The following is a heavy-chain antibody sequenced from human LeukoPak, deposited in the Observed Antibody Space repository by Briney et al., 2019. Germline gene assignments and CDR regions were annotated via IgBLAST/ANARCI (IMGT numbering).Heavy chain of an antibody. CDR2: IRSKAYGGTT. Sequence: PGGSLRLSCTASGFTFGDYAMSWVRQAPGKGLEWVGFIRSKAYGGTTEYAASVKGRFTISRDDSKSIAYLQMNSLKTKDTAVYYCTLSVPPSIVGAALFDYWGQGTLVTVSS. D-gene: IGHD1-26*01. CDR3: TLSVPPSIVGAALFDY. J-gene: IGHJ4*02. CDR1: GFTFGDYA. V-gene: IGHV3-49*04.